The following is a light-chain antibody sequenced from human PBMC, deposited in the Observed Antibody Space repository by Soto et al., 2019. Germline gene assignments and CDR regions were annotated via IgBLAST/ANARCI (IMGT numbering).Light chain of an antibody. CDR2: ENN. CDR3: GTWDSSLSAPWV. Sequence: QSVLTQPPSVSAAPGQKVTISCSGSSSNIGNNYVSWYQQLPGTAPKLLIYENNKRPSGIPDRFSGSKSGTSATLGITGLQTGDKADYYCGTWDSSLSAPWVFGTGTKVTV. J-gene: IGLJ1*01. V-gene: IGLV1-51*02. CDR1: SSNIGNNY.